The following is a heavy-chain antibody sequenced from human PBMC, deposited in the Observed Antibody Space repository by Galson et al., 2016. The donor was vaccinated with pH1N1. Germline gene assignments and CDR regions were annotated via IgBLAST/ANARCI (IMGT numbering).Heavy chain of an antibody. V-gene: IGHV4-39*01. CDR1: GDSIRSSTFY. Sequence: ETLSLTCSVSGDSIRSSTFYWGWTRQPPGQGLEWIGSFFYSENTYYNPSLKGRGTISVDASTNQFSLKLNSVTATDTAVYDCARHRLVRDISMGGWFDPWGQGTLVTVSS. CDR3: ARHRLVRDISMGGWFDP. J-gene: IGHJ5*02. CDR2: FFYSENT. D-gene: IGHD1-26*01.